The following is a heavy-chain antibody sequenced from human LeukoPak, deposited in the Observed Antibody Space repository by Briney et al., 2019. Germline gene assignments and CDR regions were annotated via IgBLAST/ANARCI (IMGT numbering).Heavy chain of an antibody. CDR3: ARDQGYCSSTSCYAFDY. D-gene: IGHD2-2*01. V-gene: IGHV3-30-3*01. CDR1: GFAVSSNH. CDR2: ISYDGSNK. J-gene: IGHJ4*02. Sequence: GGSLRLSCAASGFAVSSNHMNWVRQAPGKGLEWVAVISYDGSNKYYADSVKGRFTISRDNSKNTLYLQMNSLRAEDTVVYYCARDQGYCSSTSCYAFDYWGQGTLVTVSS.